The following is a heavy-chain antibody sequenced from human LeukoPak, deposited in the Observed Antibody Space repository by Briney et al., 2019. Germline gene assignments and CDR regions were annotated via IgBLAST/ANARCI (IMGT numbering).Heavy chain of an antibody. CDR3: ARILEQSESSWFDP. D-gene: IGHD1-26*01. CDR2: IYYSVST. CDR1: GGAINIRSYH. Sequence: PSDPLSLTCTVSGGAINIRSYHWRWSRQPPGKGLDWIGWIYYSVSTYYNPSLRSRVTRCVDTSKNQFSLKLSSVTAADTAVYYCARILEQSESSWFDPWGQGTLVTVSS. V-gene: IGHV4-39*01. J-gene: IGHJ5*02.